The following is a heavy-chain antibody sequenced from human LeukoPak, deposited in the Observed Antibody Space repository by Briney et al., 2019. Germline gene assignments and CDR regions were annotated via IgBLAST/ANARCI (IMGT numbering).Heavy chain of an antibody. D-gene: IGHD5-12*01. V-gene: IGHV3-21*01. J-gene: IGHJ5*02. Sequence: PGGSLRLSCAASGFTFSSYSMNWVRQAPGKGLEWVSSISSSSSYICYGDSVKGRFTISRDNAKNSVYLQMNSLRPEDTAVYYCSRDRLGGLDLWGQGTLVTVSS. CDR3: SRDRLGGLDL. CDR1: GFTFSSYS. CDR2: ISSSSSYI.